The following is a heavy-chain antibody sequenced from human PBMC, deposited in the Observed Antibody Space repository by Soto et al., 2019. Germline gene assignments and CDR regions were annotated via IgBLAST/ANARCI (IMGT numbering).Heavy chain of an antibody. J-gene: IGHJ5*02. D-gene: IGHD2-2*01. CDR2: IYYSENT. CDR1: GGSVSSSSYS. CDR3: AGRSARNWFDP. Sequence: SETLSLTCTVSGGSVSSSSYSWGWIHQPPGKGLEWIGTIYYSENTYYNPSLMSRVTISVDTSKNQFSLKLSSVTAADTAVYYCAGRSARNWFDPWGQGTLVTVSS. V-gene: IGHV4-39*01.